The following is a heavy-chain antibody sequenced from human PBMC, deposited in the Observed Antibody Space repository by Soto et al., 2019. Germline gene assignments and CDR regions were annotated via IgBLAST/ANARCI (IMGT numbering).Heavy chain of an antibody. D-gene: IGHD3-10*01. CDR2: INHSGST. Sequence: SETLSLTCAVYGGSFSGYYWSWIRQPPGKGLEWIGEINHSGSTNYNPSLKSRVTISVDTSKNQFSLKLSSVTAADTAVYYCAREAYYYGSGSYYIGGSDRLYYYYIVVWGKGTTVTV. CDR3: AREAYYYGSGSYYIGGSDRLYYYYIVV. J-gene: IGHJ6*03. CDR1: GGSFSGYY. V-gene: IGHV4-34*01.